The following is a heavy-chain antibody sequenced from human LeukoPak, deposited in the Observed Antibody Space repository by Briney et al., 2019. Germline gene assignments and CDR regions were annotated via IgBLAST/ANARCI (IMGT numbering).Heavy chain of an antibody. CDR3: ARVGVFSSSWLLH. J-gene: IGHJ4*02. CDR1: GFTFSSYE. Sequence: GGSLRLSCAASGFTFSSYEMNWVRQAPGKGLEWVSSISRSATTIYYADSVKGRFTISRDNAKNSLYLQMNSLRAEDTAVYYCARVGVFSSSWLLHWGQGTLVTVSS. V-gene: IGHV3-48*03. D-gene: IGHD6-13*01. CDR2: ISRSATTI.